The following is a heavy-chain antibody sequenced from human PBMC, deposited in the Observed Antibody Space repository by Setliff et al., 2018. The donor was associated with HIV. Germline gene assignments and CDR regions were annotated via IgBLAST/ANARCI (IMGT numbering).Heavy chain of an antibody. Sequence: SVKVSCKASGGTFSTYVINWARQAPGQGLEWMGGIIPILGTANYAQKFQGRVTITTDESTNTGYMELSSLRSEDTAVYYCARESACSSTSCPKVLDYWGQGTLVTVSS. CDR2: IIPILGTA. CDR3: ARESACSSTSCPKVLDY. CDR1: GGTFSTYV. J-gene: IGHJ4*02. V-gene: IGHV1-69*05. D-gene: IGHD2-2*01.